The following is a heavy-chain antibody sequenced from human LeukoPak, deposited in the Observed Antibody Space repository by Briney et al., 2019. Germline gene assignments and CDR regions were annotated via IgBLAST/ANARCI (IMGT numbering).Heavy chain of an antibody. J-gene: IGHJ4*02. CDR2: ISGSGGST. CDR1: GFTSSSYA. V-gene: IGHV3-23*01. Sequence: GGSLRLSCAASGFTSSSYAMSWVRQAPGKGLEWVSAISGSGGSTYYADSVKGRFTISRDNSKNTLYLQMNSLRAEDTAVYYCAKDGTAMVTGDYWGQGTLVTVSS. CDR3: AKDGTAMVTGDY. D-gene: IGHD5-18*01.